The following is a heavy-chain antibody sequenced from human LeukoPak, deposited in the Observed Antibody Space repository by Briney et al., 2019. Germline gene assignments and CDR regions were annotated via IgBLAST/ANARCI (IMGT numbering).Heavy chain of an antibody. CDR3: ARSSRGVQGVITPPKY. V-gene: IGHV3-23*01. CDR2: ISGSGGST. CDR1: GFTFSSYN. D-gene: IGHD3-10*01. Sequence: GVSLTLSCAASGFTFSSYNMNWVRQAPGKGLEWVSAISGSGGSTYYADSVKGRFTISRDNSKNTLYLQMNSLRAEDTAVYYCARSSRGVQGVITPPKYWGQGTLVTVSS. J-gene: IGHJ4*02.